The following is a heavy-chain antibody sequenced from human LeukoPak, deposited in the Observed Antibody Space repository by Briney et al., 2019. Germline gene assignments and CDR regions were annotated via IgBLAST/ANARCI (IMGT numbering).Heavy chain of an antibody. J-gene: IGHJ4*02. D-gene: IGHD2-21*02. CDR2: IWYDGSNK. Sequence: GGSLRLSCAASGFTFSSYGMHWVRQAPGKGLEWVAVIWYDGSNKYYADSVKGRFTISRDNSKNTLYLQMNSLRAEDTAVYYCARAQDCGGDCYSEYLDYWGQGTLVTVSS. V-gene: IGHV3-33*01. CDR3: ARAQDCGGDCYSEYLDY. CDR1: GFTFSSYG.